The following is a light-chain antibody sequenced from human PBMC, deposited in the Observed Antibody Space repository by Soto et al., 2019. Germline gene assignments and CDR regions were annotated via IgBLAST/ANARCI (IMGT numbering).Light chain of an antibody. CDR2: DAS. CDR1: QSVSSY. CDR3: QQRSNSPRT. Sequence: EIVLTQSPATLSLSPGERATLSCRASQSVSSYLAWYQQKPGQAPRLLIYDASNRATCIPARFSGSGSGTDFTLTISSLEPEDFAVYYCQQRSNSPRTFGQGTKVEIK. J-gene: IGKJ1*01. V-gene: IGKV3-11*01.